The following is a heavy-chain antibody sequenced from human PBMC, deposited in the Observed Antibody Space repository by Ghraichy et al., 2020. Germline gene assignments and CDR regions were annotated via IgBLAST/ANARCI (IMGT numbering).Heavy chain of an antibody. CDR1: GYSISSGYY. J-gene: IGHJ6*03. CDR2: IYHSGST. CDR3: ARQLSHYYYYYMDV. V-gene: IGHV4-38-2*01. Sequence: SETLSLTCAVSGYSISSGYYWGWIRQPPGKGLEWIGSIYHSGSTYYNPSLKSRVTISVDTSKNQFSLKLSSVTAADTAVYYCARQLSHYYYYYMDVWGKGTTVTVSS. D-gene: IGHD2/OR15-2a*01.